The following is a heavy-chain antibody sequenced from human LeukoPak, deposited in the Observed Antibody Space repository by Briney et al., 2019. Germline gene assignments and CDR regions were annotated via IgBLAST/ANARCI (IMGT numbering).Heavy chain of an antibody. CDR2: IIPIFGTA. Sequence: SVKVSCKASGGTFSSYAISWVRQAPGQGLEWMGGIIPIFGTANYAQKFQGRVTITADESTSTAYMELSSLRSEDTAVYYYARGSEYCGGDCYRFDYWGQGTLVTVSS. CDR3: ARGSEYCGGDCYRFDY. D-gene: IGHD2-21*02. J-gene: IGHJ4*02. CDR1: GGTFSSYA. V-gene: IGHV1-69*13.